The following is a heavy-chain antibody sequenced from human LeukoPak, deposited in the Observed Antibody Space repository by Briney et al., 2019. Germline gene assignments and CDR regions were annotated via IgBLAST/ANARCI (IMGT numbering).Heavy chain of an antibody. V-gene: IGHV4-59*01. CDR1: GGFISSYY. CDR3: ARVGGFGYYFDY. Sequence: SETLSLTCTVSGGFISSYYWSWIRQPPGKGLEWIGYIYYSGSTNYNPSLKSRVTISVDTSKNQFSLKLSSVTAADTAVYYCARVGGFGYYFDYWGQGTLVTVSS. D-gene: IGHD3-10*01. CDR2: IYYSGST. J-gene: IGHJ4*02.